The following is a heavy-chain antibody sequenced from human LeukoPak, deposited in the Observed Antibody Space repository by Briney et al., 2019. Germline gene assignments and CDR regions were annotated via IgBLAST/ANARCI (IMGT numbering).Heavy chain of an antibody. Sequence: GGSLRLSCAASGFTFNSYAMTWVRQAPGKGLEWVSHVSGSGGITYYADSVKGRFTISRDNSKNTLYLQMNSLRAEDTAVYYCARDSDYGDYQGYFQHWGQGTLVTVSS. CDR3: ARDSDYGDYQGYFQH. J-gene: IGHJ1*01. CDR2: VSGSGGIT. V-gene: IGHV3-23*01. CDR1: GFTFNSYA. D-gene: IGHD4-17*01.